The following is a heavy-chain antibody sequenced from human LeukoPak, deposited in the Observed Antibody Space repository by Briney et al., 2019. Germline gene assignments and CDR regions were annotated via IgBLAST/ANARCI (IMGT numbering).Heavy chain of an antibody. D-gene: IGHD3-10*02. Sequence: PGGSLRLSCAASGFTFSRYEVNWVRQAPGKGLGWVCDSSSSGSTIYYADSVKGRFTISRDNAKITLYLQMNSLIDEYTAVYYCAELGITMIGGVWGKGTTVTISS. V-gene: IGHV3-48*03. CDR3: AELGITMIGGV. CDR1: GFTFSRYE. J-gene: IGHJ6*04. CDR2: SSSSGSTI.